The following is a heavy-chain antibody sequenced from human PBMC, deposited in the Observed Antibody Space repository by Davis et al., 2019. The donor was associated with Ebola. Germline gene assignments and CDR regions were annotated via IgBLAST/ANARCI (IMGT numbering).Heavy chain of an antibody. CDR1: GDSITSGNW. V-gene: IGHV4-4*02. D-gene: IGHD3-10*01. J-gene: IGHJ6*02. Sequence: PSETLSLTCAVSGDSITSGNWRLSVRPPPKKGLEWIGEIYHSGPTNYNPSLKSRVTISVDKSNNQFSLKLTSVTAADTAVYYCAKDTYGSGNYYYYYGMDVWGQGTTVTVSS. CDR3: AKDTYGSGNYYYYYGMDV. CDR2: IYHSGPT.